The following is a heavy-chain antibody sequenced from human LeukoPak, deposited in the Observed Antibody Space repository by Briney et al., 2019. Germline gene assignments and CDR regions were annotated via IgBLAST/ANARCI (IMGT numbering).Heavy chain of an antibody. CDR1: GGTFSSYT. V-gene: IGHV1-18*01. CDR2: ISAYNGNT. Sequence: ASVKVSCKASGGTFSSYTISWVRQAPGQGLEWMGWISAYNGNTNYAQKLQGRVTMTTDTSTSTAYMELRSLRSDDTAVYYCARGNHPRAARGYFDYWGQGTLVTVSS. CDR3: ARGNHPRAARGYFDY. J-gene: IGHJ4*02. D-gene: IGHD1-14*01.